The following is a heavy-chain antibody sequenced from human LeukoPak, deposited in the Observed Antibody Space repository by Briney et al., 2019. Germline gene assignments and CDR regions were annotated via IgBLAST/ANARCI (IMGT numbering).Heavy chain of an antibody. V-gene: IGHV3-30-3*01. D-gene: IGHD5-18*01. CDR3: AKAAIGDTAMASLATPSLD. CDR2: MSYDGSTK. Sequence: GGSLRLSCAASGFTFSSYAMHWVRQAPGKGLEWVALMSYDGSTKYYADSVKGRFTISRDNSKNTLYLQMNSLRAEDTAVYYCAKAAIGDTAMASLATPSLDWGQGTLVTVSS. CDR1: GFTFSSYA. J-gene: IGHJ4*02.